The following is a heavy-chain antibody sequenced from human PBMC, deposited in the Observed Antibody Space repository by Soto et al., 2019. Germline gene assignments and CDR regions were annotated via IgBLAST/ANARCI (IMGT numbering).Heavy chain of an antibody. J-gene: IGHJ5*02. V-gene: IGHV1-69*12. CDR3: ARDGDPGYSFWSGPLGGGRFDP. Sequence: QVQLVQSGAEVKEPGSSVNVSCKTSGGTFGNTAVTWVRQAPGQGLEWIGGIVPMFGTANYAQKFQGRVTITADESTSTADMELSSLRSDDTAVYYCARDGDPGYSFWSGPLGGGRFDPWGQGALVTVSS. D-gene: IGHD3-3*01. CDR2: IVPMFGTA. CDR1: GGTFGNTA.